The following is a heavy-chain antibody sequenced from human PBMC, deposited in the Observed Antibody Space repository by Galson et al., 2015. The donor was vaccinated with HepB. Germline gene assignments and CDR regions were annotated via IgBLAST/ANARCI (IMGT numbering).Heavy chain of an antibody. V-gene: IGHV1-18*01. D-gene: IGHD1-14*01. J-gene: IGHJ4*02. CDR1: GYTFTSYG. CDR3: ASQMKTKYYFDY. CDR2: ISGYNGNT. Sequence: SVKVSCKASGYTFTSYGFTWVRQAPGQGLEWMGWISGYNGNTNYAQKLQGRFTISRDNAKNSLFLQMNSLRAEDTALYYCASQMKTKYYFDYWGQGTLVTVSS.